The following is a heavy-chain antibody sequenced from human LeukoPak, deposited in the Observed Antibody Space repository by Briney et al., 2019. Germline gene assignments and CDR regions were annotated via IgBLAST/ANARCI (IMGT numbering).Heavy chain of an antibody. J-gene: IGHJ4*02. V-gene: IGHV1-2*02. Sequence: ASVKVSCKASGYTFTGYYMHWVRQAPGQGLEWMGWINPNSGNTNYAQRFQGRVTMTRDTSISTAYMELSRLRSDDTAVYYCARDKSGSSGWYSYFDYWGQGTLVTVSS. D-gene: IGHD6-19*01. CDR2: INPNSGNT. CDR1: GYTFTGYY. CDR3: ARDKSGSSGWYSYFDY.